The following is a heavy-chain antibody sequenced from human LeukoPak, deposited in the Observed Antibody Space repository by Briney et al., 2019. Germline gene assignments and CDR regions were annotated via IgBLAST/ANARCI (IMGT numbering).Heavy chain of an antibody. CDR2: ISTSSSYI. CDR1: GFTVSSNY. CDR3: ARVRDSSAYLLRPAFDI. J-gene: IGHJ3*02. D-gene: IGHD3-22*01. Sequence: GGSLRLSCAASGFTVSSNYMSWVRQAPGKGLEWVSFISTSSSYIYYADSVKGRFTISRDNAKNSLYLQMNRLRAEDTAVYYCARVRDSSAYLLRPAFDIWGQGTMVPVSS. V-gene: IGHV3-21*01.